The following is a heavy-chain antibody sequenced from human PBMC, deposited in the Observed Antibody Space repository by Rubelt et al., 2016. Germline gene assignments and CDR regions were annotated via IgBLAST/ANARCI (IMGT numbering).Heavy chain of an antibody. Sequence: QVQLQESGPGLVKPAETLSLTCTVSGGSISSHYWSWIRQPQGKEMEWIGYILYSGTTNYRVSLKSRVTMSIDTSKNQFSLKLSSVTAADTAVYYCARGRGNQRFDSWGQGTLVSVSS. CDR1: GGSISSHY. D-gene: IGHD4-23*01. CDR2: ILYSGTT. V-gene: IGHV4-59*11. J-gene: IGHJ4*02. CDR3: ARGRGNQRFDS.